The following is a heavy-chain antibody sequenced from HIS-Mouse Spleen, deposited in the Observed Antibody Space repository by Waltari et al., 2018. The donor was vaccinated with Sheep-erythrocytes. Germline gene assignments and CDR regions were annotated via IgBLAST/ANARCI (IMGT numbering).Heavy chain of an antibody. Sequence: QVQLVESGGGVVQPGRSLRLSCAASGFTFSSYGMHWVRQAPGKGLEWVAVISYEGSNKYYADSVKGRFTISRDNAKNTLYLQMNSLRAEDTAVYYCAKDQSSWYLDYWGQGTLVTVSS. D-gene: IGHD6-13*01. CDR2: ISYEGSNK. CDR3: AKDQSSWYLDY. J-gene: IGHJ4*02. V-gene: IGHV3-30*18. CDR1: GFTFSSYG.